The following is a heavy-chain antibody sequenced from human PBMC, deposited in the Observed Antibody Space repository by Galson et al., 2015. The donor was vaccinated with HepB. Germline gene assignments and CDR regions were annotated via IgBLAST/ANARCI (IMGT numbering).Heavy chain of an antibody. Sequence: SLRLSCAASGFTFSSYSMHWVRQAPGKGLEWVAVISYEGSNKNYADSVKGRFSISRDNSRNTVYLEMNSLRDDDTALYYCARDVDASTCCVDGLSHRGMAVACQGTAVTGS. V-gene: IGHV3-30*04. J-gene: IGHJ6*02. CDR2: ISYEGSNK. CDR1: GFTFSSYS. CDR3: ARDVDASTCCVDGLSHRGMAV. D-gene: IGHD5/OR15-5a*01.